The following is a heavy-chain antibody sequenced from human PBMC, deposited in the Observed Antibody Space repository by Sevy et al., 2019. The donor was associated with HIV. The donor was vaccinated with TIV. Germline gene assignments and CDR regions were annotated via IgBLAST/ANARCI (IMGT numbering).Heavy chain of an antibody. CDR1: GFTFNTYW. Sequence: GGSLRLSCAASGFTFNTYWMSWVRQAPGKGLEWVANIKQDGSEKYYVDSVKGRFTIFRDNAKNSLFLQMNSLRAEDTAVYYCARGVYWAFDYWGQGALVTVSS. CDR2: IKQDGSEK. V-gene: IGHV3-7*01. D-gene: IGHD2-8*02. CDR3: ARGVYWAFDY. J-gene: IGHJ4*02.